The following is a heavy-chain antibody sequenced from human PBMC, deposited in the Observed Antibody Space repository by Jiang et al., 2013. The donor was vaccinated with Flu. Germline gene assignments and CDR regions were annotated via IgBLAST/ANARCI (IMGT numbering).Heavy chain of an antibody. J-gene: IGHJ4*02. CDR2: IIPILGVT. Sequence: SGAEVKKPGSSVKVSCKASGGTFHSYTINWVRQAPGQGLEWMGGIIPILGVTRYAQRFQGRVTLTADKFTSTTYMELSTLTDEDTAVYYCARASCGGDCYSGGLAFFYFDYWGQGTLVTVSS. D-gene: IGHD2-21*02. CDR3: ARASCGGDCYSGGLAFFYFDY. CDR1: GGTFHSYT. V-gene: IGHV1-69*04.